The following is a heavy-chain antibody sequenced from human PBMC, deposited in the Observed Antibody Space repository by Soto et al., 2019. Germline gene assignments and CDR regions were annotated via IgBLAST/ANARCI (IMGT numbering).Heavy chain of an antibody. CDR2: IIPIFGTA. Sequence: GASVKVSCKASGGTFSSYAISWVRQAPGQGLEWMGGIIPIFGTANYAQKFQGRVTITADESTSTAYMELSSLRSEDTAVYYCARVRLVVAANDAFDICGQGTMVTVSS. D-gene: IGHD2-15*01. CDR1: GGTFSSYA. J-gene: IGHJ3*02. V-gene: IGHV1-69*13. CDR3: ARVRLVVAANDAFDI.